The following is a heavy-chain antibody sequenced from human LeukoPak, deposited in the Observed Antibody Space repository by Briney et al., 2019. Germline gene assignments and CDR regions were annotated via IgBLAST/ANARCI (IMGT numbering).Heavy chain of an antibody. CDR2: IYTSGNT. Sequence: PSQTLSLTCTVSGGSISSGNYYWSWIRQPAGKGLEWIGRIYTSGNTNYNPSLKSRVTISVDTSKNQFSLKLSSVTAADTAVYYCAILRSGYSYGYEPPRYWGQGTLVTVSS. D-gene: IGHD5-18*01. CDR3: AILRSGYSYGYEPPRY. V-gene: IGHV4-61*02. J-gene: IGHJ4*02. CDR1: GGSISSGNYY.